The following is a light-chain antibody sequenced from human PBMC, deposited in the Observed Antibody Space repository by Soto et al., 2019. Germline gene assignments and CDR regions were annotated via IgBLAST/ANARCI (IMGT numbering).Light chain of an antibody. V-gene: IGKV1-5*01. J-gene: IGKJ1*01. Sequence: QMTQSPATLSASIGDRVTITCRASQSVDSRLAWYQQKPGKAPKLLVYDASTLETGVPSRFSGSGSGTDFTLSISRLEPEDFAVDYCQYYDESMWTFGQGTKVDIK. CDR1: QSVDSR. CDR2: DAS. CDR3: QYYDESMWT.